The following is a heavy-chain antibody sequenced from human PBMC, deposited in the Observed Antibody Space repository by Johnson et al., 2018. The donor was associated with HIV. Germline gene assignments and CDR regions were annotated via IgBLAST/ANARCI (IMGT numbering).Heavy chain of an antibody. CDR1: GFTFDDYG. D-gene: IGHD5-24*01. J-gene: IGHJ3*01. CDR2: INWNGGGT. V-gene: IGHV3-20*04. CDR3: ARGCRDGYTCDVFDV. Sequence: VQVVESGGGVVRPGGSLRLSCAASGFTFDDYGMSWVRQVPGKGLEWVSGINWNGGGTGYADSVKGRFTISSDNAKNSLYLQMNSLTAEDTAVYFCARGCRDGYTCDVFDVWGQGTRVTVSS.